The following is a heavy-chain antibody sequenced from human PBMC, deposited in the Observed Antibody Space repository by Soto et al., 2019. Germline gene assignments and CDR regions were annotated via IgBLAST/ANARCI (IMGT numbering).Heavy chain of an antibody. V-gene: IGHV3-30*03. CDR1: GFTLRSYA. J-gene: IGHJ6*02. Sequence: GGSLRLSCAASGFTLRSYAMHWVRQAPGKGLEWVAVISHDGSSKYYVDSVEGRFTISRDNSKNTLYLQMNSLRAEDTAVYYCAITLAASTTPYVCYYYGMVVCVQVNTVTV. CDR3: AITLAASTTPYVCYYYGMVV. CDR2: ISHDGSSK. D-gene: IGHD6-25*01.